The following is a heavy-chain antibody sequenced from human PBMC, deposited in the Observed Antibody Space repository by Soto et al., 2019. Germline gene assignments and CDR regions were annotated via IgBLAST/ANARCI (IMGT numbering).Heavy chain of an antibody. CDR3: ARDLVSGSDFWRAYNGGYFDY. CDR2: IIPIFGTA. CDR1: GGTFSSYA. V-gene: IGHV1-69*13. J-gene: IGHJ4*02. D-gene: IGHD3-3*01. Sequence: GASVKVSCKASGGTFSSYAISWVRQAPGQGLEWMGGIIPIFGTANYAQKFQGRVTITADESTSTAYMELRSLTSEDTAIYYCARDLVSGSDFWRAYNGGYFDYWGQGTLVTVSS.